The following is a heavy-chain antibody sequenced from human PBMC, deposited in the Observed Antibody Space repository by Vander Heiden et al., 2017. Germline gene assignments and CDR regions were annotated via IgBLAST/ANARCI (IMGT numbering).Heavy chain of an antibody. CDR1: GFPFSSYG. J-gene: IGHJ1*01. CDR3: ARDRAGTNYFQH. V-gene: IGHV3-21*02. D-gene: IGHD3-10*01. Sequence: DVELLASGGGLVRPGGSLRLPCPASGFPFSSYGMNWVRQAPGKGLEWVSSISRTGNYIYYADSVKGRFTISRDNAKNSVFLQMNSLRAEDTAVYYCARDRAGTNYFQHWGQGTLITVS. CDR2: ISRTGNYI.